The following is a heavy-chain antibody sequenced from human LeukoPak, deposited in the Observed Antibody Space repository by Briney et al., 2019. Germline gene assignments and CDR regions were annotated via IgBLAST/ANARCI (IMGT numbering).Heavy chain of an antibody. CDR1: GYTFTSYG. CDR3: ARSQYQLLWEIYGMDV. V-gene: IGHV1-2*06. Sequence: ASVKVPCKASGYTFTSYGISWVRQAPGQGLEWKGRINPNSGGTNYAQKFQGRVTMARDTSISTAYMELSRLRSDDTAVYYCARSQYQLLWEIYGMDVWGQGTTVTVSS. D-gene: IGHD2-2*01. CDR2: INPNSGGT. J-gene: IGHJ6*02.